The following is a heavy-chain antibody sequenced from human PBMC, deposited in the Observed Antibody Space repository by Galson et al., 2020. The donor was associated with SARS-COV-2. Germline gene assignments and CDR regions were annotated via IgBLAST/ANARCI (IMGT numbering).Heavy chain of an antibody. V-gene: IGHV4-30-2*01. Sequence: SETLSLTCAVSGTSISSGSYSWNWIRQPPGKGLEWTGYISHSGPTYYNPSLNSRVTISGDRSKNQFSLRLSSVTAADTAVYYCARLHYGEYAPEAFDIWGPGTRVTVAS. CDR3: ARLHYGEYAPEAFDI. J-gene: IGHJ3*02. D-gene: IGHD4-17*01. CDR2: ISHSGPT. CDR1: GTSISSGSYS.